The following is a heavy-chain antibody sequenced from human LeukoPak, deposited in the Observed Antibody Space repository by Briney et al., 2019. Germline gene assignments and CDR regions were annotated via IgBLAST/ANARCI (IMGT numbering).Heavy chain of an antibody. J-gene: IGHJ3*02. CDR2: ISGSGSTI. Sequence: PGGSLRLSCVASGFAFSSYSMNWVRQAPGKGLEWVSYISGSGSTIYYADSVKGRVTISRDTAKNSLYLRMNSLRAEDTAVYYCARAFHCSSTSCYPDAFDIWGQGTMVTVSS. V-gene: IGHV3-48*01. D-gene: IGHD2-2*01. CDR3: ARAFHCSSTSCYPDAFDI. CDR1: GFAFSSYS.